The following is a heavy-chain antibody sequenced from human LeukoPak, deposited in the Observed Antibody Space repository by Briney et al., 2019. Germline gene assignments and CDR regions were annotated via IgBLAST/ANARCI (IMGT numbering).Heavy chain of an antibody. CDR3: ARLPYGSGSYYKSRWFDP. Sequence: SETLSLTCTVSGGSISSYYWSWIRQPPGKGLEWIGYIYYSGSTNYNPSLKSRVTISVDTSKNQFSLKLSSVTAADTAVYYCARLPYGSGSYYKSRWFDPWGQGTLVTVSS. V-gene: IGHV4-59*08. CDR2: IYYSGST. D-gene: IGHD3-10*01. J-gene: IGHJ5*02. CDR1: GGSISSYY.